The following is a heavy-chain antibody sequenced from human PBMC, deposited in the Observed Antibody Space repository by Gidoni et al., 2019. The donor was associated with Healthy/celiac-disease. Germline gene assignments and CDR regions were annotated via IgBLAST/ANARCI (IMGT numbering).Heavy chain of an antibody. CDR2: IYYSGST. CDR1: DGSISSYY. CDR3: ARDHGGYSGSLPI. D-gene: IGHD1-26*01. Sequence: QVQLKESDPGLVKPSETLSLTCTVSDGSISSYYWSWIRQPPGKGLEWIGYIYYSGSTNYNPSLKSRVTISVDTSKNQFSLKLSSVTAADTAVYYCARDHGGYSGSLPIWGQGTMVTVSS. J-gene: IGHJ3*02. V-gene: IGHV4-59*01.